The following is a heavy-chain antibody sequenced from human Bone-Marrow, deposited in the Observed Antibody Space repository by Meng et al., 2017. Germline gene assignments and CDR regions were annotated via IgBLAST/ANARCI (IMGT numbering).Heavy chain of an antibody. CDR3: ARLEREGVWFGELLPTRDAFDI. Sequence: ASVKVSCKASGYTFTSYYMHWVRQAPGQGLEWMGIINPSGGSTSYVQKFQGRVTMTRDTSTSTVYMELSSLRSEDTAVYYCARLEREGVWFGELLPTRDAFDIWGQGTMVTVSS. J-gene: IGHJ3*02. D-gene: IGHD3-10*01. V-gene: IGHV1-46*01. CDR2: INPSGGST. CDR1: GYTFTSYY.